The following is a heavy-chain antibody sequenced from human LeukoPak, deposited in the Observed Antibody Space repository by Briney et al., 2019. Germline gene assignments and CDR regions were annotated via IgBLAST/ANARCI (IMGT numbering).Heavy chain of an antibody. CDR1: GGSISGYY. Sequence: SETLSLTCTVSGGSISGYYWSWIRQPPGKGLEWIGYIYYSGSTNYNPSLKSRVTISIDTSKNQFSLNLSSVTAADTAVYYCARGLGDTAMVPENDFDYWGQGTLVTVSS. CDR2: IYYSGST. D-gene: IGHD5-18*01. V-gene: IGHV4-59*01. J-gene: IGHJ4*02. CDR3: ARGLGDTAMVPENDFDY.